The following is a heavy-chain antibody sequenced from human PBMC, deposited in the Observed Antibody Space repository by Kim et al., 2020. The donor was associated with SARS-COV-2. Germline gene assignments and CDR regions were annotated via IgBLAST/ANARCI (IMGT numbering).Heavy chain of an antibody. V-gene: IGHV3-7*03. J-gene: IGHJ4*02. CDR1: RFSISNYW. Sequence: GGSLRLSCAAPRFSISNYWMSWVRQAPGKGLEWVAIVNQDGSQKNYVDSVRGRFTISRDNAENSLYLQMNSLRAEDTAVYYCWRGRTKATEGGGGEGTLVTLSP. CDR3: WRGRTKATEGG. D-gene: IGHD5-12*01. CDR2: VNQDGSQK.